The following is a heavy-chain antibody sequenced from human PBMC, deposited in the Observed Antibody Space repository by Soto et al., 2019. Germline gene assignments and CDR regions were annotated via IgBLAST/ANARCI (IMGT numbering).Heavy chain of an antibody. CDR3: AKDLFLPHRYNWNYIGMDV. J-gene: IGHJ6*02. CDR2: ISYDGSNK. V-gene: IGHV3-30*18. CDR1: GFTFSSYG. D-gene: IGHD1-1*01. Sequence: QPGGSLRLSCAASGFTFSSYGMHWVRQAPGKGLEWVAVISYDGSNKYYADSVKGRFTISRDNSKNTLYLQMNSLRAEDTAVYYCAKDLFLPHRYNWNYIGMDVWGQGTTVTVSS.